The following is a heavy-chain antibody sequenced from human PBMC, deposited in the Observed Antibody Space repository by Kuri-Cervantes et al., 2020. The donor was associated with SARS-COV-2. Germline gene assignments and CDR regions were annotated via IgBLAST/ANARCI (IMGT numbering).Heavy chain of an antibody. CDR3: ASTKLVTGFSGAFDI. D-gene: IGHD2-8*02. V-gene: IGHV4-59*01. CDR2: IYYSGST. CDR1: GGSISSYY. Sequence: SETLPLTCTVSGGSISSYYWSWIRQPPGKGLEWIGYIYYSGSTNYNPSLKSRVTISVDTSKNQFSLKLSSVTAADTAVYYCASTKLVTGFSGAFDIWGQGTMVTVSS. J-gene: IGHJ3*02.